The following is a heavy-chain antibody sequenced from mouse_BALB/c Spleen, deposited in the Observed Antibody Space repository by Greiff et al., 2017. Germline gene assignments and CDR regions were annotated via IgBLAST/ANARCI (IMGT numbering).Heavy chain of an antibody. D-gene: IGHD1-1*01. CDR2: ISSGGST. V-gene: IGHV5-6-5*01. CDR1: GFTFSSYA. Sequence: DVQLVESGGDLVKPGGSLKLSCAASGFTFSSYAMSWVRQTPEKRLEWVASISSGGSTYYPDSVKGRFTISRDNARNILYLQMSSLRSEDTAMYYCASPYYYGSSLSYWYFDVWGAGTTVTVSS. J-gene: IGHJ1*01. CDR3: ASPYYYGSSLSYWYFDV.